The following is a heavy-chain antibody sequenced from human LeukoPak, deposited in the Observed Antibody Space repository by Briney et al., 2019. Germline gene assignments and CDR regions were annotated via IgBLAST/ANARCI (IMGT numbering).Heavy chain of an antibody. CDR1: GASTSAYY. Sequence: PSETLSLTCTVSGASTSAYYWSWIRQLPGKGLEWIGYSYSGGNANYNPSLKSRVTISIDTSENQFSLRLTSMTAADTAVYFCAHSKRGGGYYINAFAVWGQGALVTISS. J-gene: IGHJ3*01. CDR3: AHSKRGGGYYINAFAV. V-gene: IGHV4-59*01. CDR2: SYSGGNA. D-gene: IGHD1-26*01.